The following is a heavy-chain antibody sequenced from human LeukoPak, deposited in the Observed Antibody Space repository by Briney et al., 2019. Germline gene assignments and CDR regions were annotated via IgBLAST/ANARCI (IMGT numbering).Heavy chain of an antibody. CDR1: GYVFSDSA. V-gene: IGHV1-3*01. CDR2: INAGNGYT. J-gene: IGHJ5*02. Sequence: ASVKVSCKTSGYVFSDSAMHWVRQAPGQRLEWMGWINAGNGYTRYSQKFQGRVIMTRDTSASTVYMQLRSLRSEDTAVYYCARGANYYDSSGSSNWLDPWGRGTLVTVSS. D-gene: IGHD3-22*01. CDR3: ARGANYYDSSGSSNWLDP.